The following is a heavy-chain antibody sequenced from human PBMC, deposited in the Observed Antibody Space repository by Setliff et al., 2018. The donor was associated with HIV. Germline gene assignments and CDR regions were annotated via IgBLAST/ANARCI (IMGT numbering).Heavy chain of an antibody. D-gene: IGHD3-3*01. J-gene: IGHJ4*02. V-gene: IGHV3-30*04. Sequence: GGSLRLSCAASGFTFSRYGMHWVRQAPGKGLEWVAFISYDGSKKYDADFVKGRFTISRDNSKNTLYLQMNSLRTDDTAVYFCARGRVLEWLLNHWGQGTRVTVSS. CDR2: ISYDGSKK. CDR1: GFTFSRYG. CDR3: ARGRVLEWLLNH.